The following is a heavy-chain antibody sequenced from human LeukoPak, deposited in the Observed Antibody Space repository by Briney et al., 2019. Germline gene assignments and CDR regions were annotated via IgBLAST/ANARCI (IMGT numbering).Heavy chain of an antibody. D-gene: IGHD6-13*01. CDR3: ARIAPSIAAAGTSRGGFDY. CDR2: IYTSGST. V-gene: IGHV4-4*07. CDR1: GGSISSYY. J-gene: IGHJ4*02. Sequence: SETLSLTCTVSGGSISSYYWSWIRQPAGKGLEWIGRIYTSGSTNYNPSLKSRATISVDKSKNQFSLKLSSVTAADTAVYYCARIAPSIAAAGTSRGGFDYWGQGTLVTVSS.